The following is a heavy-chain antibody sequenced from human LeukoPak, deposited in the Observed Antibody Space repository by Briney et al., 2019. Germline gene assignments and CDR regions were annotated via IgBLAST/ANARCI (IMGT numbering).Heavy chain of an antibody. J-gene: IGHJ4*02. V-gene: IGHV3-7*01. D-gene: IGHD3-10*01. CDR1: GFSFRDYW. Sequence: GGSLRLSCAASGFSFRDYWMSWVRQAPGKGLEWVADIEPDGSGKTYVDSVKGRFTISSDNAQQSLYLQMDTLTAEDTAVYYCVTSWVRQQRDFWGQGTLVTVSS. CDR2: IEPDGSGK. CDR3: VTSWVRQQRDF.